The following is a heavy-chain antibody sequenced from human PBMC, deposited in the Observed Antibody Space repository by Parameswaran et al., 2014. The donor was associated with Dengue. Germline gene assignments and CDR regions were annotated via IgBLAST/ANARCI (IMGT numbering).Heavy chain of an antibody. CDR2: INAGNGNT. V-gene: IGHV1-3*01. CDR3: ARWGIAYYDSSGYYPLDY. D-gene: IGHD3-22*01. J-gene: IGHJ4*02. Sequence: WVRQAPGQRLERMGWINAGNGNTKYSQKFQGRVTITRDTSASTAYMELSSLRSEDTAVYYCARWGIAYYDSSGYYPLDYWGQGTLVTVSS.